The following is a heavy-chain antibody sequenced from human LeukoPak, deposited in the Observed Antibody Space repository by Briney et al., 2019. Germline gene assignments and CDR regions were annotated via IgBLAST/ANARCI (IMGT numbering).Heavy chain of an antibody. CDR1: GGSFSGYY. CDR3: ARGHYYDSSGYYGY. D-gene: IGHD3-22*01. Sequence: SETLSLTCAVYGGSFSGYYWSWIRQPPGKGLEWIGEINYSGSTNYNPSLKSRVTISVDTSKNQFSLKLSSVTAADTAVYYCARGHYYDSSGYYGYWGQGTLVTVSS. J-gene: IGHJ4*02. V-gene: IGHV4-34*01. CDR2: INYSGST.